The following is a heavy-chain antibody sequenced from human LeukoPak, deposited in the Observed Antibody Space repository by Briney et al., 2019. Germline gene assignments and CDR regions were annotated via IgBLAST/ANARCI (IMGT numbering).Heavy chain of an antibody. V-gene: IGHV4-4*02. D-gene: IGHD5-18*01. J-gene: IGHJ4*02. CDR3: ARVVDTAPYYFDY. Sequence: PSETLSLTCAVSGDSISSPNWWSWVRQPPGKGLQWIGEIYHSGSASYNPSLKSRVTIAVDMSRNQFSLKLTSVIAADTDVYYCARVVDTAPYYFDYWGQGILVTVSS. CDR1: GDSISSPNW. CDR2: IYHSGSA.